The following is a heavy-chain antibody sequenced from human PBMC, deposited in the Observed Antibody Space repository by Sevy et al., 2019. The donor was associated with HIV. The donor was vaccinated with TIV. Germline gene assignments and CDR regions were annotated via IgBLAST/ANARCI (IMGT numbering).Heavy chain of an antibody. V-gene: IGHV4-39*01. CDR3: ARQLVVTNMDY. CDR1: GGSISSSSYY. CDR2: IYYSGST. J-gene: IGHJ4*02. Sequence: SETLSLTCTVSGGSISSSSYYWGWIRQPPGKGLGWIGSIYYSGSTYYNPSLKSRVTISVDTSKNQFSLKLSSVTAADTAVYYCARQLVVTNMDYWGQGTLVTVSS. D-gene: IGHD2-21*01.